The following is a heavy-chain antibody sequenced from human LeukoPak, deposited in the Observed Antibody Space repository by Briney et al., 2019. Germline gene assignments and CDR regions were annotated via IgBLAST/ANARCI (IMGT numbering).Heavy chain of an antibody. J-gene: IGHJ3*02. CDR3: ARQGSGDAFDI. V-gene: IGHV4-39*01. CDR2: IYYSGST. CDR1: GGSISSSSYY. D-gene: IGHD2-15*01. Sequence: SETLSLTCTVSGGSISSSSYYWGWIRQPPGKGLEWIGSIYYSGSTYYNPSLKSRVTISVDTSKNQFSLKLSSVTAADTAVYYCARQGSGDAFDIWGQGAMVTVSS.